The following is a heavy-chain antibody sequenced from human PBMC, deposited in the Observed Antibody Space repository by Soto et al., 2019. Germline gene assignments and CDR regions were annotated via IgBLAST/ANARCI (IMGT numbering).Heavy chain of an antibody. V-gene: IGHV4-59*01. Sequence: SETLSLTSTISVASITSYYWSWIRQTPGKGLEWIGYVYFSGSTNYNPSLKSRVLISRDQSRNQFSLKLTSVTAADPAVSYCTRHLDIGNRGSGKSHVWSQ. J-gene: IGHJ6*02. CDR2: VYFSGST. CDR1: VASITSYY. CDR3: TRHLDIGNRGSGKSHV. D-gene: IGHD1-1*01.